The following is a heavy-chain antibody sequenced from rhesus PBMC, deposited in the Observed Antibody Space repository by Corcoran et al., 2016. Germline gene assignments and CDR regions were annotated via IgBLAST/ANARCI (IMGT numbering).Heavy chain of an antibody. CDR3: TRDPKYCTGSGCYNRFDV. Sequence: DVQLVESGGGLVKPGGSLRLSCAATGFTFDDYAMSWVRQAPGKGLEWVSRISWNRGTIYYADSLKGRFTISRDNAKNSLFLQMCRLRAEDTAVYYCTRDPKYCTGSGCYNRFDVWGPGVLVTVSS. J-gene: IGHJ5-1*01. D-gene: IGHD2-21*01. V-gene: IGHV3-134*01. CDR1: GFTFDDYA. CDR2: ISWNRGTI.